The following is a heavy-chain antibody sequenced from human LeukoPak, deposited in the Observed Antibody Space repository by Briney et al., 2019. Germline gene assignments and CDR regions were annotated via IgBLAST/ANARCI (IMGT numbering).Heavy chain of an antibody. CDR1: GGSISSYY. CDR3: ARSTGYSSGWYDY. CDR2: IYYSGST. Sequence: SETLSLTCTVSGGSISSYYWSWIRQPPGKGLEWIGYIYYSGSTYYNPSLKSRVTISVDTSKNQFSLKLSSVTAADTAVYYCARSTGYSSGWYDYWGQGTLVTVSS. V-gene: IGHV4-30-4*08. D-gene: IGHD6-19*01. J-gene: IGHJ4*02.